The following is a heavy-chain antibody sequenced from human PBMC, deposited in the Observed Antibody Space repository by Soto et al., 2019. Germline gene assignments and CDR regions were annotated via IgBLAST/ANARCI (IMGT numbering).Heavy chain of an antibody. CDR1: GGSISIAGYY. J-gene: IGHJ5*02. D-gene: IGHD2-15*01. Sequence: SETLSLTCTVSGGSISIAGYYWSWIRQHPGKGLEWIGYIYYSGITYYNPSLKSRAAISVDTSKNQFSLNLSSVTAADTAVYYCARDTVAIGQFDPWGQGTLVTVSS. CDR3: ARDTVAIGQFDP. CDR2: IYYSGIT. V-gene: IGHV4-31*03.